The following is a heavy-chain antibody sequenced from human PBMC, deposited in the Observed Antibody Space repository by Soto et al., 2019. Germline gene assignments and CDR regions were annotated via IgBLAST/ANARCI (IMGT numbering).Heavy chain of an antibody. Sequence: PSETLSLTCAFYGGSFSGYFWSWIRQPPGKGLEWIGEINHRGSTSYNPSLKSRATISVDTSKKQFFLNLRSVTAADTAVYYCARVFIAVRAFDIWGQGTMVTVSS. CDR1: GGSFSGYF. D-gene: IGHD3-16*02. CDR3: ARVFIAVRAFDI. CDR2: INHRGST. V-gene: IGHV4-34*01. J-gene: IGHJ3*02.